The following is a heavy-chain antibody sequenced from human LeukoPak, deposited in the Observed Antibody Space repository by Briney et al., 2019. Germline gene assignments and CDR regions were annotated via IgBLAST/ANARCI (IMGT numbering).Heavy chain of an antibody. J-gene: IGHJ4*02. D-gene: IGHD4-17*01. CDR1: GGTFSSYA. CDR2: IIPIFGTA. Sequence: SVKVSCKASGGTFSSYAISWVRQAPGPGLEWMGGIIPIFGTANYAQKFQGRVTMTRDTSISTAYIELSRLRSDDTAVYYCAREGTYGDYRDFDYWGQGTLVTVSS. CDR3: AREGTYGDYRDFDY. V-gene: IGHV1-69*05.